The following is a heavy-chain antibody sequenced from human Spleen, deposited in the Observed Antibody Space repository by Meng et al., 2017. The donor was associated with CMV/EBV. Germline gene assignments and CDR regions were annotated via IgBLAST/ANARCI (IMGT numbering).Heavy chain of an antibody. CDR2: INHSGST. CDR3: ARGLPDYCSSTSYRGFDY. Sequence: GSLRLSCAVYGGSFSGYYWSWIRQPPGKGLEWIGEINHSGSTNYNPSLKSRVTISVDTSKNQFSLKLSSVTAADTAVYYCARGLPDYCSSTSYRGFDYWGQGTLVTVSS. J-gene: IGHJ4*02. D-gene: IGHD2-2*01. V-gene: IGHV4-34*01. CDR1: GGSFSGYY.